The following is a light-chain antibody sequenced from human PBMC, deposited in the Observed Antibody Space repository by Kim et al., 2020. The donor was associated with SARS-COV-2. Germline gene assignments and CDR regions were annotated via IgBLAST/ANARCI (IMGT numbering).Light chain of an antibody. CDR3: QQYNNWPPT. J-gene: IGKJ1*01. V-gene: IGKV3-15*01. CDR2: GAS. CDR1: QGVSSY. Sequence: GAPGERATLSCRASQGVSSYLAWYQQKPGQAPRLLIYGASTRATGIPARFSGSGSGTEFTLTISSLQSEDFAVYYCQQYNNWPPTFGQGTKVDIK.